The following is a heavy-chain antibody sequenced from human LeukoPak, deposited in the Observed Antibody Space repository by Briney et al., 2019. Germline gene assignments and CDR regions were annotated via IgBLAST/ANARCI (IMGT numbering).Heavy chain of an antibody. V-gene: IGHV3-30*04. Sequence: GRSLRLSCAASGFTFSSYVMHWVRQAPGKGLEWVAIISYDGSNEYYADSVKGRFTISRDNSKNTLYLQMNSLRGEDTAVYYCAKDSLRERIVGSTTRGVNDYWGQGTLVTVSS. CDR1: GFTFSSYV. J-gene: IGHJ4*02. CDR3: AKDSLRERIVGSTTRGVNDY. D-gene: IGHD1-26*01. CDR2: ISYDGSNE.